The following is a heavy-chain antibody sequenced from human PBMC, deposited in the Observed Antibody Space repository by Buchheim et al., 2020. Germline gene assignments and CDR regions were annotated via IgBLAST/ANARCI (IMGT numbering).Heavy chain of an antibody. D-gene: IGHD6-13*01. CDR3: ARERQGSSSWLFTDYYYGMDV. V-gene: IGHV6-1*01. CDR1: GDSVSSNSAA. Sequence: QVQLQQSGPGLVKPSQTLSLTCAISGDSVSSNSAAWNWIRQSPSRGLEWLGRTYYRSKWYNDYAVSVKSRITINPDPSKKQFSLQLNSVTPEDTAVYYCARERQGSSSWLFTDYYYGMDVWGQGTT. CDR2: TYYRSKWYN. J-gene: IGHJ6*02.